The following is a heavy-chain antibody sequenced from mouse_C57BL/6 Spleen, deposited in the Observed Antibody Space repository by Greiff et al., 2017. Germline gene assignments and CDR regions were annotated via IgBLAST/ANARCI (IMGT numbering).Heavy chain of an antibody. CDR2: INPNNGGT. V-gene: IGHV1-26*01. Sequence: VQLQQSGPELVKPGASVKISCKASGYTFTDYYMNWVKQSHGKSLEWIGDINPNNGGTSYNQKFKGKATLTVDKSSSTAYMELRSLTSEDSAVYYCARSNYGRGNAMDYWGQGTSVTVSS. D-gene: IGHD1-1*01. CDR1: GYTFTDYY. CDR3: ARSNYGRGNAMDY. J-gene: IGHJ4*01.